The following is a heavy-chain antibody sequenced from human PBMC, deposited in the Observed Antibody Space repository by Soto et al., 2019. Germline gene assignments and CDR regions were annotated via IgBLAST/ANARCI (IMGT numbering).Heavy chain of an antibody. J-gene: IGHJ5*02. CDR1: GGSISSGGYS. CDR3: ARGQVVAAQP. V-gene: IGHV4-30-2*01. D-gene: IGHD2-15*01. CDR2: IYHSGST. Sequence: QLQLQESGSGLVKPSQTLSLTCAVSGGSISSGGYSWSWIRQPPGKGLEWIGYIYHSGSTYYNPSLXSXVXIXXDRSKNQFSLKLSSVTAAATAVYYCARGQVVAAQPWGQGTLVTVSS.